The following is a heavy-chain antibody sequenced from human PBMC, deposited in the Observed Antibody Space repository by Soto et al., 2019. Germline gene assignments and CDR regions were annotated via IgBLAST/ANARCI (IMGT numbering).Heavy chain of an antibody. CDR3: ARGYSYGNYNWFDP. D-gene: IGHD5-18*01. CDR2: INSDGSST. J-gene: IGHJ5*02. Sequence: EVQLVASGGGLVQPGGSLSLSCEASGFTFSSYWMHWVRQAPGKGLVWVSRINSDGSSTSYADSVKGRFTISRDNAKNTLYRQMNSLRAEDTAVYYCARGYSYGNYNWFDPWGQGTLVTVSS. V-gene: IGHV3-74*01. CDR1: GFTFSSYW.